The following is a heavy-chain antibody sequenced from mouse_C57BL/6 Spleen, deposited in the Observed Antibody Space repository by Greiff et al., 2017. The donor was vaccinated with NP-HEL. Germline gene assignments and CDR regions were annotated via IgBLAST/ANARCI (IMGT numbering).Heavy chain of an antibody. Sequence: EVQLQQSGTVLARPGASVKMSCKTSGYTFTSYWMHWVKQRPGQGLEWIGAIYPGNSDTSYNQKFKGKAKLTAVTSASTAYMELSSLTNEDSAVYYCTRLEDYDWYFDVWGTGTTVTVSS. CDR1: GYTFTSYW. D-gene: IGHD2-4*01. CDR2: IYPGNSDT. CDR3: TRLEDYDWYFDV. V-gene: IGHV1-5*01. J-gene: IGHJ1*03.